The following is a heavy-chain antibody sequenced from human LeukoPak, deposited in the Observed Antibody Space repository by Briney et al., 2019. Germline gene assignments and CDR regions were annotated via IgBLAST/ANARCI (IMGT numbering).Heavy chain of an antibody. D-gene: IGHD3-22*01. CDR2: IYYSGST. CDR3: ARGNYDSRGYSNAFDI. CDR1: GGSISSYY. V-gene: IGHV4-59*01. Sequence: SETLSLTCTVSGGSISSYYWSWIRQPPGKRLEWIGYIYYSGSTNSNPSLKSRVTISADTSKNQFSLKLSSVTAADTAVYYSARGNYDSRGYSNAFDIWGQGAMVTVSS. J-gene: IGHJ3*02.